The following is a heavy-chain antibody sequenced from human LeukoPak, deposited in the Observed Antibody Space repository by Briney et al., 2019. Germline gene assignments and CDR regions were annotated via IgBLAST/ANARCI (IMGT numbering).Heavy chain of an antibody. CDR3: ARVGLWGSGRYYPDC. D-gene: IGHD3-10*01. CDR2: IGQDRTEE. Sequence: PGGSLRLSCAASGFSLSNYWMIWVRQARGKRLEWVANIGQDRTEEYYVDSVKGRFTISRDNAKNSQHLQMNSLRVEDTAVYYCARVGLWGSGRYYPDCWGQGTLVTVSS. CDR1: GFSLSNYW. J-gene: IGHJ4*02. V-gene: IGHV3-7*01.